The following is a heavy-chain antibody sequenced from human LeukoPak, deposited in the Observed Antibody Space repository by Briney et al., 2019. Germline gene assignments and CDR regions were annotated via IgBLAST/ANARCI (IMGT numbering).Heavy chain of an antibody. D-gene: IGHD3-22*01. V-gene: IGHV4-34*01. Sequence: SETLSLTRAVYGGSFSGYYWSWIRQPPGKGLEWIGEINHSGSTNYNPSLKSRVTISVDTSKNQFSLKLSSVTAADTAVYYCARVPGYYDSSGSFSFDHWGQGTLVTVSS. J-gene: IGHJ4*02. CDR2: INHSGST. CDR1: GGSFSGYY. CDR3: ARVPGYYDSSGSFSFDH.